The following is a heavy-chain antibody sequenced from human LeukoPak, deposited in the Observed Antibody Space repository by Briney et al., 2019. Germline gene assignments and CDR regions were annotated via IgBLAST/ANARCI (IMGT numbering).Heavy chain of an antibody. Sequence: GGSLRLSCAASGFTFSSYAMSWVRQAPGKGLEWVSVISNSGGSTFYADSVKGRFTISRDNSKNTLYLQMNSLRAEDTAVYYCAKRASGSGTSLYYFDYWGQGTLVTVSP. CDR2: ISNSGGST. D-gene: IGHD3-10*01. J-gene: IGHJ4*02. CDR1: GFTFSSYA. CDR3: AKRASGSGTSLYYFDY. V-gene: IGHV3-23*01.